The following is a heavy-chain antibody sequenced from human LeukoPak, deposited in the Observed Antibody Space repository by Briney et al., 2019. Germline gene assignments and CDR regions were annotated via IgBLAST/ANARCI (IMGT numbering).Heavy chain of an antibody. CDR3: ARGATTFDY. Sequence: SEALSLTCTVSGGSISSYYWSWIRQPPGKGLEWIGYIYYSGSTNYNPSLKSRLTISMDTSKNQFSLKLSSVTAADTAVYYCARGATTFDYWGQGTLVTVSS. D-gene: IGHD5-24*01. CDR1: GGSISSYY. J-gene: IGHJ4*02. V-gene: IGHV4-59*08. CDR2: IYYSGST.